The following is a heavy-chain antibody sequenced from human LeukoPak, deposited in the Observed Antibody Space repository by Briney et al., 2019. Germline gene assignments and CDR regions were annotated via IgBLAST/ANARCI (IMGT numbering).Heavy chain of an antibody. D-gene: IGHD6-19*01. J-gene: IGHJ4*02. V-gene: IGHV3-23*01. Sequence: GGSLTLSCTASRFTFFSYDMTWVRQAPGKGLEWFSTIDGSGRITYYADSVKGRFTISRDNYRNTLYLQMNSLGAEDTALYYCAKEAIAVAADYWGQGTLVTVSS. CDR3: AKEAIAVAADY. CDR2: IDGSGRIT. CDR1: RFTFFSYD.